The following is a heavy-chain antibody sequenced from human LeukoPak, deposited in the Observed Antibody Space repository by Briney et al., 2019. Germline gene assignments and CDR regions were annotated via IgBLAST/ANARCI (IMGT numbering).Heavy chain of an antibody. CDR2: IIPIFGTA. CDR3: ARGGPFRGAALGQNKNWFDP. V-gene: IGHV1-69*05. J-gene: IGHJ5*02. D-gene: IGHD3-10*01. CDR1: GGTFSSYA. Sequence: ASVKVSCKASGGTFSSYAISWVRQAPGQGLEWMGGIIPIFGTANYAQKFQGRVTITTDESTSTAYMELSSLRSEDTAVYYCARGGPFRGAALGQNKNWFDPWGQGTLVTVS.